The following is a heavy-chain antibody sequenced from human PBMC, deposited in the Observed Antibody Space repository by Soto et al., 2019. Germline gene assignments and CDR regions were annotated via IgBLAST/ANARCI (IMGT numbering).Heavy chain of an antibody. D-gene: IGHD6-6*01. CDR3: ARGHSTSPNWFDP. J-gene: IGHJ5*02. V-gene: IGHV3-7*01. CDR1: GFTFSTYW. Sequence: EVQLVESGGGLVQPGGSLRLSCAASGFTFSTYWMSWVRQPPGKGLEWVANITVDGSEIYYVDSVKGRFTISRDNAKNSLYLQMNSLRAEDTAVYYWARGHSTSPNWFDPWGQGTLVTVSS. CDR2: ITVDGSEI.